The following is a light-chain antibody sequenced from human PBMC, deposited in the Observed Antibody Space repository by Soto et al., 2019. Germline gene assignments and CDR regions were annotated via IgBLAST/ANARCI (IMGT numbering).Light chain of an antibody. Sequence: EIVMTQSPDTLSVSPGERATLSCRASQSLSTYLAWYQQKPGQAPRLLIYSASLRATGIPDRFSGSGSGTDFTLTISRLEPEDFAVYYCQQYGSSPSTFGQGTKV. J-gene: IGKJ1*01. CDR3: QQYGSSPST. CDR1: QSLSTY. V-gene: IGKV3-20*01. CDR2: SAS.